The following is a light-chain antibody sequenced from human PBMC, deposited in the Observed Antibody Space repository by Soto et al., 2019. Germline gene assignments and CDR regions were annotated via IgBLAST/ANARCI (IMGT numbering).Light chain of an antibody. J-gene: IGKJ4*01. CDR3: QQGYTTPPLI. CDR1: QTISNY. Sequence: DIQMTQSPSSLSASVGDRVTITCRASQTISNYLNWYQQKPGKAPKLLIHAASTLQSGVPSRFSGSGSGTDCTLTISSLQPEDCATYYCQQGYTTPPLIFGGGTKVEIK. V-gene: IGKV1-39*01. CDR2: AAS.